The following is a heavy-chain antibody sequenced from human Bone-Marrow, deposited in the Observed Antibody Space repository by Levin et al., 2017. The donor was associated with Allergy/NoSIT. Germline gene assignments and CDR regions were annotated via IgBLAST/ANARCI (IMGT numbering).Heavy chain of an antibody. J-gene: IGHJ4*02. CDR2: IKKDGSEK. Sequence: PGGSLRLSCEASGFTFSRHWMTWVRQAPGKGLEWVAIIKKDGSEKYYVDSVEGRFIVSRDNAKSSLYLQMNSLRADDTAVYYCARDSLARGPAGSCIDSWGQGTLVTVSS. V-gene: IGHV3-7*01. CDR3: ARDSLARGPAGSCIDS. CDR1: GFTFSRHW. D-gene: IGHD1-14*01.